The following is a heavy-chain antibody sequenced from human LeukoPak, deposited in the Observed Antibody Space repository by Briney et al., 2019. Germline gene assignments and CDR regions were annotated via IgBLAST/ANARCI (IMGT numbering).Heavy chain of an antibody. CDR1: GFTFSSYS. CDR2: ISSSSSTI. Sequence: PGGSLRLSCAASGFTFSSYSMNWVRQAPGKGLEWVSYISSSSSTIYYADSVKGRFTISRDNSKNTLYLQMNSLRAEDTAVYYCAKDRPTYYYDSSGYHTVDYWGQGTLVTVSS. J-gene: IGHJ4*02. CDR3: AKDRPTYYYDSSGYHTVDY. V-gene: IGHV3-48*01. D-gene: IGHD3-22*01.